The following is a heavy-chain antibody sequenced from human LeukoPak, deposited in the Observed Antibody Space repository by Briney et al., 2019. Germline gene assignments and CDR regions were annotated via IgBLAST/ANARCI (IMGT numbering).Heavy chain of an antibody. Sequence: PSETLSLTCTVSGGSISSYYWSWIWQPPGKGLEWIGYIYYSGSTNYNPSLKSRVTISVDTSKNQFSLKLSSVTAADTAVYYCARHTWGYGAHGPGYFQHWGQGTLVTVSS. V-gene: IGHV4-59*08. CDR1: GGSISSYY. J-gene: IGHJ1*01. CDR3: ARHTWGYGAHGPGYFQH. D-gene: IGHD4-17*01. CDR2: IYYSGST.